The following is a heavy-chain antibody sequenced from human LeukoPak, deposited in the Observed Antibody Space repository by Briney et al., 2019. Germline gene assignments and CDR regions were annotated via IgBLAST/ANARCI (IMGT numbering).Heavy chain of an antibody. CDR3: AREEGPYSGYGW. D-gene: IGHD5-12*01. Sequence: ASVKVSCKASGGTFSSYAISWVRQAPGQGLEWMGGIIPIFGTANYAQKFQGRVTITADESTSTAYMELSSLRSEDTAVYYCAREEGPYSGYGWWGQGTLVTVSS. CDR1: GGTFSSYA. CDR2: IIPIFGTA. J-gene: IGHJ4*02. V-gene: IGHV1-69*01.